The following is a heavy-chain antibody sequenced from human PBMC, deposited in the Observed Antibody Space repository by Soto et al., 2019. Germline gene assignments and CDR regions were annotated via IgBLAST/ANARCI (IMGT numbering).Heavy chain of an antibody. CDR1: GFTFYDYA. D-gene: IGHD6-19*01. J-gene: IGHJ6*02. Sequence: QPGGSLRLSCAASGFTFYDYAMHWFRQAPGKGLEWVSGISWNSGSIGYADSVKGRFTISRDNAKNSLYLQMNSLRAEDTAVYYCAKASVAGTYPYYYYYGMDVWGQGTTVTVSS. V-gene: IGHV3-9*01. CDR3: AKASVAGTYPYYYYYGMDV. CDR2: ISWNSGSI.